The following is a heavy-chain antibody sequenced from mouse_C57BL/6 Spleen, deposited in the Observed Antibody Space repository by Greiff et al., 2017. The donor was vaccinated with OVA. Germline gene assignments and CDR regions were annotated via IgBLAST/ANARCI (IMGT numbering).Heavy chain of an antibody. J-gene: IGHJ2*01. Sequence: VQLQQPGAELVKPGASVKLSCKASGYTFTSYWMQWVKQRPGQGLEWIGEIDPSDSYTNYNQKFKGKATLTVDTSSSTAYMQLSSLTSEDSAVYYCAYGRGYWGQGTTLTVSS. CDR2: IDPSDSYT. CDR1: GYTFTSYW. D-gene: IGHD1-1*01. V-gene: IGHV1-50*01. CDR3: AYGRGY.